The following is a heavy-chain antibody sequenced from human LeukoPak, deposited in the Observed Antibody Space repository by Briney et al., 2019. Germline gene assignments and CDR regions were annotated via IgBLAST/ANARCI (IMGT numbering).Heavy chain of an antibody. D-gene: IGHD4/OR15-4a*01. CDR2: IKQDGSEK. Sequence: PGGSLRLSCVASGFTFGSYWMSWVRQAPGKGLEWVANIKQDGSEKYYVDSVKGRFTISRDNAKNSLYLQMNSLRADDTAVYYCARDDYGGTAYWGQGTLVTVSS. CDR3: ARDDYGGTAY. J-gene: IGHJ4*02. CDR1: GFTFGSYW. V-gene: IGHV3-7*01.